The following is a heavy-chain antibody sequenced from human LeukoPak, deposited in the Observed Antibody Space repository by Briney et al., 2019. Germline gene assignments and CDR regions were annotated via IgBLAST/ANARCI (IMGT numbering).Heavy chain of an antibody. CDR3: AIVVGANNCFDT. CDR2: MNPNSGNT. D-gene: IGHD1-26*01. Sequence: ASVKVSCKASGYTFTSYDINWVRQATGQGLEWMGWMNPNSGNTGYAQKFQGRVTMTRNTSISTAYMELSSLRSEDTAVYYCAIVVGANNCFDTWGQGTLVTVSS. CDR1: GYTFTSYD. V-gene: IGHV1-8*01. J-gene: IGHJ5*01.